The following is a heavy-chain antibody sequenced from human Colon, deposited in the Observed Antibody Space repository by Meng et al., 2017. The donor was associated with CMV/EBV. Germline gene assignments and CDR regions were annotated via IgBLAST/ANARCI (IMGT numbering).Heavy chain of an antibody. D-gene: IGHD2-2*02. CDR3: ARICSSTSCDMPGAFDI. CDR2: IYYSGST. V-gene: IGHV4-59*01. Sequence: GSLRLSCTVSGGSISSYYWSWIRQPPGKGLEWIGYIYYSGSTNYNPSLKSRVTISVDTSKNQFSLKLSSVTAADTAVYYCARICSSTSCDMPGAFDIWGQGTMVTVSS. CDR1: GGSISSYY. J-gene: IGHJ3*02.